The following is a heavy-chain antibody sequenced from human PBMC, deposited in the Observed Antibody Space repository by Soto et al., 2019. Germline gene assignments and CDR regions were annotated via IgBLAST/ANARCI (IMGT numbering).Heavy chain of an antibody. J-gene: IGHJ4*02. CDR2: IYYSGST. D-gene: IGHD2-2*01. CDR1: GESFSGYY. CDR3: ARLGYCSSTSCYVLILDY. Sequence: SETLSLTCAVYGESFSGYYWSWIRQPPGKGLEWIGYIYYSGSTNYNPSLKSRVTISVDTSKNQFSLKLSSVTAADTAVYYCARLGYCSSTSCYVLILDYWGQGTLVTVSS. V-gene: IGHV4-59*01.